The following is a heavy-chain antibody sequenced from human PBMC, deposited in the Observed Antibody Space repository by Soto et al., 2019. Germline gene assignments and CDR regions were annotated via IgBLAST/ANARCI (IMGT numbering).Heavy chain of an antibody. D-gene: IGHD3-16*01. CDR1: GYTFTSYD. Sequence: QVQLVQSGAEVKKPGASVKVSCKASGYTFTSYDINWVRQATGQGLEWMGWMNPNSGNTGYAPKCQXXVTMTRNTYIRTASMELSSLRSEDTTVYYCAREITWTAVDYWGQGTLVTVSS. CDR3: AREITWTAVDY. CDR2: MNPNSGNT. V-gene: IGHV1-8*01. J-gene: IGHJ4*02.